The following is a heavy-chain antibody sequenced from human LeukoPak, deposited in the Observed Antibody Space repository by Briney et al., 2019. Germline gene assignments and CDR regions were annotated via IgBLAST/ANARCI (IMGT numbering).Heavy chain of an antibody. J-gene: IGHJ4*02. D-gene: IGHD3-10*01. Sequence: GGSLRLSCAASGFAFSSYAMSWVRQPPGKGLEWVSVISRRDDYTYYADSVKGRFTISRDNSKNTLYLQMNTLRAEDTAEYYCANDYRSGSFHDFWGQGTLVTVSS. CDR2: ISRRDDYT. CDR3: ANDYRSGSFHDF. V-gene: IGHV3-23*01. CDR1: GFAFSSYA.